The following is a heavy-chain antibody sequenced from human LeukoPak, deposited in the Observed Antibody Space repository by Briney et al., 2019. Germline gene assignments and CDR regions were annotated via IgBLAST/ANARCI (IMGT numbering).Heavy chain of an antibody. CDR3: ARGSRLGRFIVVVPAAPALLDY. J-gene: IGHJ4*02. CDR1: GGSISSSSYY. Sequence: PSETLSLTCTVSGGSISSSSYYWGWIRQPPGKGLEWIGSIYYSGSTNYNPSLKSRVTISVDTSKNQFSLKLSSVTAADTAVYYCARGSRLGRFIVVVPAAPALLDYWGQGTLVTVSS. CDR2: IYYSGST. V-gene: IGHV4-39*07. D-gene: IGHD2-2*01.